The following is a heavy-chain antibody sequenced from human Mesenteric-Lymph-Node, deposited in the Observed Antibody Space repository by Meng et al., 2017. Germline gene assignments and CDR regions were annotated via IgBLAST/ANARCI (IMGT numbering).Heavy chain of an antibody. CDR1: AYTFTVHN. CDR2: ISPNSGGT. V-gene: IGHV1-2*06. J-gene: IGHJ4*02. CDR3: ARGFDY. Sequence: QVQMGQSGAEVEKPGASVKVSCKASAYTFTVHNVPWVRQAPGQGLEWMGRISPNSGGTVYAHKFQGRVTMTRDTSITTAYMELSSLRSDDTAVYYCARGFDYWGQGTLVTVSS.